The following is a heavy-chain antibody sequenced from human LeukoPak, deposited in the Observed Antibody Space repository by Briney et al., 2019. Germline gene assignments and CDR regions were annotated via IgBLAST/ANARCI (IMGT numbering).Heavy chain of an antibody. CDR2: IYSGGNT. Sequence: GGSLRLSCAASGLTVSSNCMSWVRQAPGKGLEWVSFIYSGGNTYYADSVKGRFTISRDNSKNTVHLQVNSLRAEDTAMYYCARRAGDYSHPYDYWGQGTLVTVSS. CDR3: ARRAGDYSHPYDY. D-gene: IGHD3-22*01. J-gene: IGHJ4*02. CDR1: GLTVSSNC. V-gene: IGHV3-53*01.